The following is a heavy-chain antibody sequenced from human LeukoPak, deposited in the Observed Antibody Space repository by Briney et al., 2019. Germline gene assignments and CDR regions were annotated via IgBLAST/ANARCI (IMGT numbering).Heavy chain of an antibody. D-gene: IGHD3-10*01. CDR3: AKDLWFGESPTYYFDY. J-gene: IGHJ4*02. CDR1: GFTFSSYS. Sequence: GGSLRLSCAASGFTFSSYSMNWVRQAPGEGLEWVSSISSSSSYIYYADSVKGRFTISRDNSKNTLYLQMNSLRAEDTAVYYCAKDLWFGESPTYYFDYWGQGTLVTVSS. V-gene: IGHV3-21*01. CDR2: ISSSSSYI.